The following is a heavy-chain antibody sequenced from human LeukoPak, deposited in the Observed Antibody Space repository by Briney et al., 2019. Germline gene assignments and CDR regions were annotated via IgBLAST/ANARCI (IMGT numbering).Heavy chain of an antibody. Sequence: GGSLRLSCEASGFNFNIYSMNWVRQAPGKGLEWVSYITGGGTPIYYGDSVKGRFTISRDDAKNSVYLQMSSLRADDTTVYFCARDPVGIADFDFWGQGALVTVSS. CDR3: ARDPVGIADFDF. J-gene: IGHJ4*02. D-gene: IGHD2-15*01. CDR2: ITGGGTPI. CDR1: GFNFNIYS. V-gene: IGHV3-48*01.